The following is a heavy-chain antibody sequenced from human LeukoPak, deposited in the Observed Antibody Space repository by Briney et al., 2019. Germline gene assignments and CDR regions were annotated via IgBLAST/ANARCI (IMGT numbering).Heavy chain of an antibody. CDR3: ARLDAFDI. J-gene: IGHJ3*02. V-gene: IGHV1-69*05. CDR2: IIPIFGTA. CDR1: GGTFSSYA. Sequence: SVKVSCKASGGTFSSYAISLVRHAPGQGLEWMGGIIPIFGTANYAQKFQGRVTITTDESTSTAYMGLLRSEDTAVYYCARLDAFDIWGQGTMVTVSS.